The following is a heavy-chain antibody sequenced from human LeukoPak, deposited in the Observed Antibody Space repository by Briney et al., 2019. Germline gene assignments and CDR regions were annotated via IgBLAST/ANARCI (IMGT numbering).Heavy chain of an antibody. CDR1: GGSISSSSYY. J-gene: IGHJ4*02. CDR2: IYYSGST. D-gene: IGHD3-22*01. V-gene: IGHV4-39*07. CDR3: ARVSPFRYDSSGYYFDY. Sequence: SETLSLTCTVSGGSISSSSYYWGWIRQPPGKGLEWIGSIYYSGSTYYNPSLKSRVTISVDTSKNQSSLKLSSVTAADTAVYYCARVSPFRYDSSGYYFDYWGQGTLVTVSS.